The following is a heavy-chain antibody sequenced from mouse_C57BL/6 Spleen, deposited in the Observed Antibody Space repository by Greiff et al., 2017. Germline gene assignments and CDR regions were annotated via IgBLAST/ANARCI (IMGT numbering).Heavy chain of an antibody. CDR1: GFTFSSYG. D-gene: IGHD1-1*01. Sequence: EVKLVESGGDLVKPGGSLKLSCAASGFTFSSYGMSWVRQTPDKRLEWVATISSGGSYTYYPDSVKGRFTISRGNAKNTLYLQMSSLKSEDTAMYYCASGYGSEGNRAMDYWGQGTSVTVSS. V-gene: IGHV5-6*01. J-gene: IGHJ4*01. CDR2: ISSGGSYT. CDR3: ASGYGSEGNRAMDY.